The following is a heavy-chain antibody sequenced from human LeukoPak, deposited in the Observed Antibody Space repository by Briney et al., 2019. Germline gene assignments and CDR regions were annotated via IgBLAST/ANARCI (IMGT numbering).Heavy chain of an antibody. D-gene: IGHD6-19*01. J-gene: IGHJ4*02. CDR2: ISGSGGST. CDR1: GFTFSSYA. V-gene: IGHV3-23*01. Sequence: GGSLRLSCAASGFTFSSYAMSWVRQAPGKGLGWVSAISGSGGSTYYADSVKGRFTISRDNSKNTLYLQMNGLRAEDTAVYYCAKDNRVAGSFDYWGQGTLVTVSS. CDR3: AKDNRVAGSFDY.